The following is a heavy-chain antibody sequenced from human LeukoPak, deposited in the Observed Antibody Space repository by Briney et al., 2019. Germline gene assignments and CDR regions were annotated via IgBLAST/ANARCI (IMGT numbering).Heavy chain of an antibody. Sequence: PSETLSLTCTVSGGSISSSSYYWGWIRQPPGKGLEWIGSIYYSGSTYYNPSLKSRVTISVDTSKNQFSLKLSSVTAADTAVYYCARDVAARTRSAFDIWGQGTMVTVSS. CDR3: ARDVAARTRSAFDI. D-gene: IGHD6-6*01. CDR2: IYYSGST. J-gene: IGHJ3*02. V-gene: IGHV4-39*07. CDR1: GGSISSSSYY.